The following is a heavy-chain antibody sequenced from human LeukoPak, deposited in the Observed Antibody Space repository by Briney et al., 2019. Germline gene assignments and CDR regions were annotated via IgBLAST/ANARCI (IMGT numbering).Heavy chain of an antibody. CDR3: ARGDILTGYVDY. Sequence: PGGSLRLSCAASGFTFSSYDMHWVRQATGKGLEWVSAIGTAGDTYYPGSVKGRLTISRENAKNSLYLQMNSLRAGDTAVYYCARGDILTGYVDYRGQGALVTVSS. V-gene: IGHV3-13*01. D-gene: IGHD3-9*01. CDR2: IGTAGDT. J-gene: IGHJ4*02. CDR1: GFTFSSYD.